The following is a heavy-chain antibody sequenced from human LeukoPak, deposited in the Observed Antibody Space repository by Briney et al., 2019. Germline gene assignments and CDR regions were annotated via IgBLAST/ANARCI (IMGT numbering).Heavy chain of an antibody. D-gene: IGHD6-19*01. V-gene: IGHV3-21*01. CDR1: GFTFSTYN. Sequence: GGSLRLSCAASGFTFSTYNMNWVRQAPGKGLEWVSSITSSSSYIYYADSVKGRFTISRDNAKNSLYLQMNSLRAEDTAVYYCARQTQSSGLEYWGQGTLVTVSS. CDR2: ITSSSSYI. CDR3: ARQTQSSGLEY. J-gene: IGHJ4*02.